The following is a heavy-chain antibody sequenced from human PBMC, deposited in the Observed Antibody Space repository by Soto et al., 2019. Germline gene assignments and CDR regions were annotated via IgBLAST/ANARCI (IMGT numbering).Heavy chain of an antibody. CDR3: ARHRAVAGMPDYYYDMDV. Sequence: PGESLKISCKGSGYSFTSYWIAWVRQMPGKGLEWMGIIYPTNSDSKYSPSFQGQVTISADKSISTAYLQWSSLKASDTAMYYCARHRAVAGMPDYYYDMDVWGQGTTVTVS. V-gene: IGHV5-51*01. J-gene: IGHJ6*02. CDR2: IYPTNSDS. D-gene: IGHD6-19*01. CDR1: GYSFTSYW.